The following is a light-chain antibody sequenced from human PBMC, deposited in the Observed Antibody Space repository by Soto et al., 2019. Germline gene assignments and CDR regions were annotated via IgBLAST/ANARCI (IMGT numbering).Light chain of an antibody. V-gene: IGKV3-11*01. CDR3: QQCANWPPNWT. CDR1: QSVSTF. J-gene: IGKJ1*01. CDR2: DAS. Sequence: EIVMTQSPAPLSVSPGERATLSCRASQSVSTFLAWYQQKPGQAPRLLIYDASNSATGIPARFSGSGSGTDLTLTISSLEPEDYAVYYCQQCANWPPNWTFGPVTKVDI.